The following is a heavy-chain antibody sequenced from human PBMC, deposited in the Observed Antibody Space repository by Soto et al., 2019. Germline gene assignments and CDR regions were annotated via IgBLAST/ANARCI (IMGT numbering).Heavy chain of an antibody. Sequence: ASVKGSSNASGYTFAGNYRRWVRHAPGQGLEWMALINPTSGGTNYAQKFQGRVTMTWDTSISTAYMELSRLRSDDTAIYYCARGYCSSSGCSPYFDYRRQGTLVPVSS. CDR2: INPTSGGT. D-gene: IGHD2-2*01. CDR3: ARGYCSSSGCSPYFDY. J-gene: IGHJ4*02. V-gene: IGHV1-2*02. CDR1: GYTFAGNY.